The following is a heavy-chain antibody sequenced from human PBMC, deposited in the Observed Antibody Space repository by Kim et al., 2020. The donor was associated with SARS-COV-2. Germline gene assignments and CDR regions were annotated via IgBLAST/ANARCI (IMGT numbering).Heavy chain of an antibody. CDR2: IRSKANSYAT. V-gene: IGHV3-73*01. D-gene: IGHD6-13*01. CDR1: GFTFSGSA. CDR3: TRLDPSGIAAAGLDY. J-gene: IGHJ4*02. Sequence: GGSLRLSCAASGFTFSGSAMHWVRQASGKGLEWVGRIRSKANSYATAYAASVKGRFTISRDDSKNTAYLQMNSLKTEDTAVYYCTRLDPSGIAAAGLDYWGQGTLVTVSS.